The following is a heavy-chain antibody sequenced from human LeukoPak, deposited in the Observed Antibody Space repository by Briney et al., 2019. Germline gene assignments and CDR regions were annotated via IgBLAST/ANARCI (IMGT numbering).Heavy chain of an antibody. CDR2: VYSTGSN. V-gene: IGHV4-4*07. D-gene: IGHD5-12*01. J-gene: IGHJ4*02. CDR1: GGSISGYF. CDR3: AREPTSGREPTSGRPLDY. Sequence: SETLSLTCTVSGGSISGYFWTWIRQPAGKGLEWIGRVYSTGSNNYNPSLKSRVTMSLDTSKNHFSLNLTSVTAADTAVYYCAREPTSGREPTSGRPLDYWGQGTLVTVSS.